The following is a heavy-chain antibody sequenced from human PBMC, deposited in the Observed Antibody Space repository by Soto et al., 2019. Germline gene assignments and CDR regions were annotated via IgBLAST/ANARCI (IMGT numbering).Heavy chain of an antibody. Sequence: EVQLVESGGGLVKPGGSLRLSCAASGFTFSSYSMNWVRQAPGKGLEWVSSISSSSSYIYYADSVKGRFTISRDNAKNSLDLQMNSQRAEDTAVYYCARDRAYYDFWRGYRDYYYYMDVWGKGTTVTVSS. CDR1: GFTFSSYS. CDR2: ISSSSSYI. V-gene: IGHV3-21*01. CDR3: ARDRAYYDFWRGYRDYYYYMDV. D-gene: IGHD3-3*01. J-gene: IGHJ6*03.